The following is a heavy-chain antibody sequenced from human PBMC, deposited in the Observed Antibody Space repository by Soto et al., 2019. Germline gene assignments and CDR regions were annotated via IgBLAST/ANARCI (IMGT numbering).Heavy chain of an antibody. CDR1: GYTFTNND. D-gene: IGHD6-6*01. CDR3: ARGEVAARFAFDI. J-gene: IGHJ3*02. V-gene: IGHV1-8*01. Sequence: ASVKVSFKASGYTFTNNDVSWVRQATGQGLEWMGWVNPGSGDTGYAQKFQGRVTMTRDISIATAYMELRSLRSDDTAVYYCARGEVAARFAFDIWGQGTMVT. CDR2: VNPGSGDT.